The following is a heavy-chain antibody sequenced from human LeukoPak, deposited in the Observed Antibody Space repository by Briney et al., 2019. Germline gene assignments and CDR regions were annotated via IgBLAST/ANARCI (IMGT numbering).Heavy chain of an antibody. Sequence: PGGSLRLSCAASGFTFSSYAMHWVRQAPGKGLEYVSAISSNGGSTYYANSVKGRFTISRDNSKNTLYLQMGSLRAEDMAVYYCAIDLGHPTLQSVDYWGQGTLVTVSS. CDR2: ISSNGGST. J-gene: IGHJ4*02. V-gene: IGHV3-64*01. D-gene: IGHD4-11*01. CDR3: AIDLGHPTLQSVDY. CDR1: GFTFSSYA.